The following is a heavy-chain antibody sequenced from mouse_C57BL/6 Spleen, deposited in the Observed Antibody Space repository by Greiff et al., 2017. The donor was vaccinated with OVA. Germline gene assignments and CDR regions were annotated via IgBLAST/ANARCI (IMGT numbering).Heavy chain of an antibody. CDR1: GYTFTSYW. CDR2: IHPNSGST. V-gene: IGHV1-64*01. D-gene: IGHD2-5*01. J-gene: IGHJ1*03. CDR3: ARYYSSYWYFDV. Sequence: VQLQQPGAELVKPGASVKLSCKASGYTFTSYWMHWVKQRPGQGLEWIGMIHPNSGSTNYNEKFKSKATLTVDKSSSTAYLQLSSLTSEDSAVYYGARYYSSYWYFDVWGTGTTVTVSS.